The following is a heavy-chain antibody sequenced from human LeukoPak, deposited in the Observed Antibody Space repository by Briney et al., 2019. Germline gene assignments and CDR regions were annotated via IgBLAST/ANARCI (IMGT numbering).Heavy chain of an antibody. D-gene: IGHD6-19*01. CDR3: ARGIAVAGTRDAFDI. J-gene: IGHJ3*02. CDR2: ISSSSSYI. Sequence: GGSLRLSCAASGFTFSSYSMNWVRQAPGKGQERVSSISSSSSYIYYADSAKGRFTISRDNAKNSLYLQMNSVRAEDTAVYYCARGIAVAGTRDAFDIWGQGTMVTVSS. V-gene: IGHV3-21*01. CDR1: GFTFSSYS.